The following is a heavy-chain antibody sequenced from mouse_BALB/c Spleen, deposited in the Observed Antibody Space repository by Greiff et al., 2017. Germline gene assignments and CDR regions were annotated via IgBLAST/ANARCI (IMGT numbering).Heavy chain of an antibody. CDR2: IRLKSNNYAT. Sequence: EVKLQESGGGLVQPGGSMKLSCVASGFTFSNYWMNWVRQSPEKGLEWVAEIRLKSNNYATHYAESVKGRFTISRDDSKSSVYLQMNNLRAEDTGIYYCTRSGTVPLYYAMDYWGQGTSVTVSS. D-gene: IGHD4-1*01. CDR3: TRSGTVPLYYAMDY. J-gene: IGHJ4*01. V-gene: IGHV6-6*02. CDR1: GFTFSNYW.